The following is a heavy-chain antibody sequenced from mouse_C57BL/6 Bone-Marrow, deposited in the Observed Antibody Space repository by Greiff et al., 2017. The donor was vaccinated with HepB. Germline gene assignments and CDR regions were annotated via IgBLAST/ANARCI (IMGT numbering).Heavy chain of an antibody. CDR2: IDPENGDT. J-gene: IGHJ2*01. D-gene: IGHD1-1*02. V-gene: IGHV14-4*01. CDR3: ATLWYGGGDY. Sequence: VQLQQSGAELVRPGASVKLSCTASGFNIKDDYMHWVKQRPEQGLEWIGWIDPENGDTEYASKFQGKATITADTSSSTAYMQLSSLTSEDSAVYYCATLWYGGGDYWGQGTTLTVSS. CDR1: GFNIKDDY.